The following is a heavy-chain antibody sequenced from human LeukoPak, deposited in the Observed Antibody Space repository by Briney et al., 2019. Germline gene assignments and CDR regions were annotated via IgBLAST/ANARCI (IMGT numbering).Heavy chain of an antibody. D-gene: IGHD3-10*01. Sequence: PSETLSLTCTVSGGSISSYYWSWIRQPPGKGLEWIGYIYTSGSTNYNPSLKSRVTISVDTSKNQFSLKVSSVTAADTAVYYRARLDRFGTNYYYMDVWGKGTTVTVSS. CDR2: IYTSGST. CDR3: ARLDRFGTNYYYMDV. J-gene: IGHJ6*03. CDR1: GGSISSYY. V-gene: IGHV4-4*09.